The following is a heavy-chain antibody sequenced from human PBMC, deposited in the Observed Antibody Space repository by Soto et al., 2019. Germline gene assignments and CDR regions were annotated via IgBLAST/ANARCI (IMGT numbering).Heavy chain of an antibody. V-gene: IGHV1-69*06. D-gene: IGHD3-9*01. Sequence: QVQLVQPGAEVKKPGSSVKVSCKASGLIFSSYAISWVRQAPGQGLEWGGGSLPIFGTTNYAQRFKGRVTITADTTTTTTYVDLSSLRSADKAVYFCVRGASYDISAGKGDYGPGMDVWGQGPTVTVS. CDR3: VRGASYDISAGKGDYGPGMDV. CDR1: GLIFSSYA. CDR2: SLPIFGTT. J-gene: IGHJ6*02.